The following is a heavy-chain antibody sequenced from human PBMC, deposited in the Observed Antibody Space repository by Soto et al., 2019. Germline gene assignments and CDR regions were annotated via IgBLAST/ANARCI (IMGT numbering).Heavy chain of an antibody. Sequence: PGGSLRLSCAASGFTFSNAWMNWVRQAPGKGLEWVGRIKSKTDGGTTDYAAPVKGRFTISRDDSKNTLYLQMNSLKTEDTAVYYCSIGTVGATHYGMDVWGQGTTVTVSS. D-gene: IGHD1-26*01. CDR2: IKSKTDGGTT. CDR3: SIGTVGATHYGMDV. J-gene: IGHJ6*02. CDR1: GFTFSNAW. V-gene: IGHV3-15*07.